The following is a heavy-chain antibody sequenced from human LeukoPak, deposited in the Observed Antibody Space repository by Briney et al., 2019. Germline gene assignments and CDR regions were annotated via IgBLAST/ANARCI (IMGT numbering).Heavy chain of an antibody. Sequence: KPSETLSLTCAVYGGSFSGYYWSWIRQPPGKGLECIGEINHSGSTNYNPSLKSRVTISVDTSKNQFSLKLSSVTAADTAVYYCASSRYYYDSRWEQAFDIWGQGTMVTVSS. CDR1: GGSFSGYY. J-gene: IGHJ3*02. V-gene: IGHV4-34*01. CDR2: INHSGST. CDR3: ASSRYYYDSRWEQAFDI. D-gene: IGHD3-22*01.